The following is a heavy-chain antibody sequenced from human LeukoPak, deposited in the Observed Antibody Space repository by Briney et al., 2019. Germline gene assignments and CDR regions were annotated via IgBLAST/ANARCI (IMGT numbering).Heavy chain of an antibody. CDR1: GGSISSSSYY. D-gene: IGHD3-22*01. CDR3: ARGPPLNPSDSDSGCYYYFDY. V-gene: IGHV4-39*01. CDR2: IYYSGST. Sequence: SETLSLTCTVSGGSISSSSYYWGWIRQPPGKGLEWIGSIYYSGSTYYNPSLKSRVAISVEPSKNQFSLKLTSVTAADPAVYYCARGPPLNPSDSDSGCYYYFDYWGRGTLVTVSS. J-gene: IGHJ4*02.